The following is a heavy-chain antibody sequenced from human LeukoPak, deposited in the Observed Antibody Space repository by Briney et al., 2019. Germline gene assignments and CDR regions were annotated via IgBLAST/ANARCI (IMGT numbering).Heavy chain of an antibody. CDR3: ARAPQITMVRGVIIPFDY. V-gene: IGHV1-2*02. D-gene: IGHD3-10*01. J-gene: IGHJ4*02. CDR2: INPNSGGT. CDR1: GYTFTGYY. Sequence: ALVKVSCKASGYTFTGYYMHWVRQAPGQGLEWMGWINPNSGGTNYAQKFQGRVTMTRDTSISTAYMELSRLRSDDTAVYYCARAPQITMVRGVIIPFDYWGQGTLVTVSS.